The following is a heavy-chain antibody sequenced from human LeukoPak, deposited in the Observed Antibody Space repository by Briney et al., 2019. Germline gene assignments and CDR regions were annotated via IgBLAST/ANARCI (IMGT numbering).Heavy chain of an antibody. D-gene: IGHD2-2*01. Sequence: GGSLRLSCAASGFTFSSYSMNWVRQAPGKGLEWVSSISSSSSYIYYADSVKGRFTISRDNSKNTLYLQMNSLRAEDTAVYYCAKVAGYCSSTSCYYGWFDPWGQGTLVTVSS. CDR3: AKVAGYCSSTSCYYGWFDP. CDR1: GFTFSSYS. J-gene: IGHJ5*02. V-gene: IGHV3-21*04. CDR2: ISSSSSYI.